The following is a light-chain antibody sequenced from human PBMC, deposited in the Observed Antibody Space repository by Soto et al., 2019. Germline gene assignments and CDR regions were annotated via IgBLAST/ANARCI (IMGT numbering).Light chain of an antibody. Sequence: ALQMTQSPSSLSASVGDRVTITCRASQDIRNDLGWYQQQPGKAPKVLIYDTYTLQSGVPSRFGGSRSGTDFTLTISSLQPEDIATYYCLQDNMYPLTFGGGTKVEIE. V-gene: IGKV1-6*01. J-gene: IGKJ4*01. CDR1: QDIRND. CDR3: LQDNMYPLT. CDR2: DTY.